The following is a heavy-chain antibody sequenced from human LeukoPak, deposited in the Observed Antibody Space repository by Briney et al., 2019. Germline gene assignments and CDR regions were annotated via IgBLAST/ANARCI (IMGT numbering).Heavy chain of an antibody. V-gene: IGHV3-53*01. Sequence: GGSLRLSCAASGFTVSSNYMSWVRQAPGKGLEWVSVIYSGGSTYYADSVKGRFTISRDNSKNTLYLQMNSLRAEDTAAYYCARVRRFFGMDVWGQGTTVTVSS. D-gene: IGHD3-3*01. CDR1: GFTVSSNY. CDR3: ARVRRFFGMDV. CDR2: IYSGGST. J-gene: IGHJ6*02.